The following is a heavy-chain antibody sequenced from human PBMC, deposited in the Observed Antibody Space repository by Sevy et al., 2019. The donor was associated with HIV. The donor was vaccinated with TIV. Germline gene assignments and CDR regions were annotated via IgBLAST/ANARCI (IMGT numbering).Heavy chain of an antibody. CDR3: ARQYTRSFHFDQ. CDR1: GITLNNYG. D-gene: IGHD2-2*01. V-gene: IGHV3-30*03. Sequence: GGSLRLSCAASGITLNNYGMHWVRQAPGKGLEWVALISYDGSKKYYADSMKGRFTISRDNSKNALYLQMNSLRLEDTAMYYCARQYTRSFHFDQWGQGALVTVSS. CDR2: ISYDGSKK. J-gene: IGHJ4*02.